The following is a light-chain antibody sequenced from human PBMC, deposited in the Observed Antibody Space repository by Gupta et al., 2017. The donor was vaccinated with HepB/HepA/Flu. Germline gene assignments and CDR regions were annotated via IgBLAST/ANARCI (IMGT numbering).Light chain of an antibody. V-gene: IGKV3-11*01. CDR1: QSVSSY. J-gene: IGKJ1*01. CDR2: DAS. Sequence: DIVLTHSPATLSLSPGERATLSCRASQSVSSYLAWYQQKPGQAPRLLIYDASNRATGIPARFSGSGSGTDFTITISSLEPEDFAVYYCQQRSNWPPWTFGQGTKVEIK. CDR3: QQRSNWPPWT.